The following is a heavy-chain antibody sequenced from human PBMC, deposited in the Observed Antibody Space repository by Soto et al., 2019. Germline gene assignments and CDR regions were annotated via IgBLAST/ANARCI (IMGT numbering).Heavy chain of an antibody. J-gene: IGHJ4*02. D-gene: IGHD5-12*01. CDR1: GGSISSGGYY. CDR3: AEGWATTPFDY. Sequence: QVQLQESGPGLVKPSQTLSLTCTVSGGSISSGGYYWSWIRQHPGKGLEWIGYIYYSGSTYYNPSLTIRVTRPVDTSKNNSPLKLSPVTAADRAVYNCAEGWATTPFDYWAREPWSPSPQ. V-gene: IGHV4-31*03. CDR2: IYYSGST.